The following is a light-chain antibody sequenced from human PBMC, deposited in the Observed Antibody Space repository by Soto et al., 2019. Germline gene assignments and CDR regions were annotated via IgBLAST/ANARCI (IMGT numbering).Light chain of an antibody. CDR2: EVS. Sequence: QSALTQPAYVSGSPGQSITISCTGTNSDVGSSNLVSWYQQHPGRAPKLMIYEVSRRPSGVSNRFSGSKSGNTASLTISGLQAEDEADYHCCSHAPSTSAGVFGGGTKLTVL. J-gene: IGLJ3*02. CDR1: NSDVGSSNL. CDR3: CSHAPSTSAGV. V-gene: IGLV2-23*02.